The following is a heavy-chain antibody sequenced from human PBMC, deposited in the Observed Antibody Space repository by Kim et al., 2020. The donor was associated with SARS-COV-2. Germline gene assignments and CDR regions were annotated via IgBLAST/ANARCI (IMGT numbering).Heavy chain of an antibody. V-gene: IGHV1-2*02. Sequence: ASVKVSCKASGYSFTGYYIHWVRQAPEQGLEWMGWISPNTGGTNYAQKFQGRVTMTRDTSISTAYMELSRLRSDDTAVYYCARTRGNSYFYCDMDVWGQGTTVTVSS. J-gene: IGHJ6*02. CDR3: ARTRGNSYFYCDMDV. CDR1: GYSFTGYY. CDR2: ISPNTGGT.